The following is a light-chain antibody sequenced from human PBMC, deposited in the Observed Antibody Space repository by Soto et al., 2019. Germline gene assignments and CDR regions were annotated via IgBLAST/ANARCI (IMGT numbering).Light chain of an antibody. CDR1: QDISNY. CDR2: AAS. J-gene: IGKJ1*01. CDR3: QKYNSAPPWT. V-gene: IGKV1-27*01. Sequence: IRMTQSPSSLSASVGDRVTITCRATQDISNYLAWYQQKPGKVPNLLIYAASTLQSGVPSRFSGSGSGTDFTLTISSLQPEDVATYYCQKYNSAPPWTFGQGTKEEI.